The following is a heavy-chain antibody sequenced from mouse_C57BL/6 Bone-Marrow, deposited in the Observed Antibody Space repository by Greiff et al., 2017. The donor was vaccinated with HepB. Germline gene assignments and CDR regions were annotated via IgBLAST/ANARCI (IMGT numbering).Heavy chain of an antibody. D-gene: IGHD2-4*01. CDR1: GYTFTSYW. J-gene: IGHJ2*01. CDR2: INPSSGYT. CDR3: ATIYYDYDDGSDY. Sequence: QVQLQQSGAELAKPGASVKLSCKASGYTFTSYWMHWVKQRPGQGLEWIGYINPSSGYTKYNQKFKDKATLTADKSSNTAYMQMSSLTYEDSAVYYCATIYYDYDDGSDYWGQGTTLTVSS. V-gene: IGHV1-7*01.